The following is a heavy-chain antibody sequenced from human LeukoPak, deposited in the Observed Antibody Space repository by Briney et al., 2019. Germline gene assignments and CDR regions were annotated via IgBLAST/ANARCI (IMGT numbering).Heavy chain of an antibody. D-gene: IGHD3-22*01. CDR1: GFTFSSYG. Sequence: GRSLRLSCAASGFTFSSYGMHWVRQAPGQRLKWMGWINAGTGNTKYSQKFQGRVTITRDTSASTAYMELSSLRSEDTAVYYCARAPYYDSSGFVLVYWGQGTLVTVSS. V-gene: IGHV1-3*01. CDR2: INAGTGNT. CDR3: ARAPYYDSSGFVLVY. J-gene: IGHJ4*02.